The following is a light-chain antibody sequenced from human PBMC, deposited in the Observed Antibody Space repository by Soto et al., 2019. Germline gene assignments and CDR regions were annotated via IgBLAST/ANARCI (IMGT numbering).Light chain of an antibody. Sequence: EVVLTQSPGTLSLSPGERATLSCRGSQSVSSNYVAWYQQKPGQAPRLLIYDTSTRATGVPARFSGSRSGPEFTLTINSLQSEDFAIYYCQPYNNWPLTFGGGTKVDIK. CDR1: QSVSSN. V-gene: IGKV3-15*01. J-gene: IGKJ4*01. CDR2: DTS. CDR3: QPYNNWPLT.